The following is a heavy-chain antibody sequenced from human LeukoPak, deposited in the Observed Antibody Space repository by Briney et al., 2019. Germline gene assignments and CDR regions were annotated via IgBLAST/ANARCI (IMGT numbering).Heavy chain of an antibody. CDR2: IYHSGST. D-gene: IGHD3-3*01. CDR1: GGSIGSGGYS. V-gene: IGHV4-30-2*01. Sequence: PSETLSLTCAVSGGSIGSGGYSWSWIRQPPGKGLEWIGYIYHSGSTYYNPSLKSRVTISVDRSKNQFSLKLSSVTAADTAVYYCARGQNFWSGYYSSGAFDIWGQGTMVTVSS. J-gene: IGHJ3*02. CDR3: ARGQNFWSGYYSSGAFDI.